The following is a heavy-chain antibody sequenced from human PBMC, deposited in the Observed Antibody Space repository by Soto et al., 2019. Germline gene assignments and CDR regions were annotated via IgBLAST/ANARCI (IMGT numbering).Heavy chain of an antibody. CDR2: IYHGGTT. Sequence: PSETLSLTCTVSGYSISSGSYWGCIRQPPGKGPEWIASIYHGGTTFYNPSLKSRVTISVDTSNNQFSLKLRSVTAADTAVYYCAKVHVMVVAGSTFDYWGHGTLVTVSS. D-gene: IGHD6-19*01. CDR1: GYSISSGSY. CDR3: AKVHVMVVAGSTFDY. V-gene: IGHV4-38-2*02. J-gene: IGHJ4*01.